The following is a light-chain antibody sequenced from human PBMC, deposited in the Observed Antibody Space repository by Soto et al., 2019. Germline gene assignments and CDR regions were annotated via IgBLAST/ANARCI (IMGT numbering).Light chain of an antibody. CDR1: QRVSSNY. CDR2: GAS. V-gene: IGKV3-20*01. Sequence: EIVLTQSPGTLSLSPGERATLSCRASQRVSSNYLARYQRKPGQAPRLLIYGASSRATGIPNRFNGSGSGTXXXXXXXXLEQXDFXXXXXXXYGSSPPTFGQGTKVEIK. CDR3: XXYGSSPPT. J-gene: IGKJ1*01.